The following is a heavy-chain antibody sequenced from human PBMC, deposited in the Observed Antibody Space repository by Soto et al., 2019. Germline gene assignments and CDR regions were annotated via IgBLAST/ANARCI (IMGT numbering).Heavy chain of an antibody. CDR2: INWNSGSI. CDR3: VKDESINWYSGHFRH. V-gene: IGHV3-9*01. CDR1: GFTFDDYA. D-gene: IGHD6-13*01. J-gene: IGHJ1*01. Sequence: EVQLVESGGGLVQPGRSLRLSCAASGFTFDDYAMHWVRQVPGKGLEWVSGINWNSGSIGYADSVKGRFATSRDNAKNSLHLQMNSVRAEATAFYYCVKDESINWYSGHFRHWGQGTLVTVSS.